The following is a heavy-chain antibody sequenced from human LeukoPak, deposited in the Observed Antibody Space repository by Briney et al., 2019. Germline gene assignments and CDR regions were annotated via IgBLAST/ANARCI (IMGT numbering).Heavy chain of an antibody. Sequence: PGGSLRLSCAASGFTFSTSWMTWVRQAPGKGLEWVANIKQDGSEEYYVDSVKGRFTISRDNAKNSLYLQMNSLRAEDTAVYYCARDPYDSSDSYYAAFDIWGQGTMVTVSS. CDR2: IKQDGSEE. CDR1: GFTFSTSW. D-gene: IGHD3-22*01. J-gene: IGHJ3*02. CDR3: ARDPYDSSDSYYAAFDI. V-gene: IGHV3-7*01.